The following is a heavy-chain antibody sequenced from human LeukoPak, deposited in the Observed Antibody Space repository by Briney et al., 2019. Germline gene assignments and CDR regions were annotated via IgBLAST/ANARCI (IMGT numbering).Heavy chain of an antibody. J-gene: IGHJ4*02. CDR2: INPLGGSA. CDR1: GGTFSSYA. V-gene: IGHV1-46*01. D-gene: IGHD3-10*01. CDR3: ARDYHGSGSLTTFDS. Sequence: VASVKVSCKASGGTFSSYAISWVRQAPGQGLEWMGIINPLGGSATSAQRFQGRLTVTRDTSTSTVYMELSSLTSEDTAVYYCARDYHGSGSLTTFDSWGQGTLVTVSS.